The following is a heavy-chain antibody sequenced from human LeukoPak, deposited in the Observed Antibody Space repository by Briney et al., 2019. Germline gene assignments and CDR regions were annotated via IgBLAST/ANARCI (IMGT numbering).Heavy chain of an antibody. Sequence: GGSLRLSCAASGFTFSGSWMYWVRQAPGRGLVWVSLINSDGKTTRFADSVKGRITVSGDNAKNTLYVEMNSLRVEDTAVYYCARSAGSYQPLDSWGPGTLVTVSS. D-gene: IGHD1-26*01. CDR3: ARSAGSYQPLDS. J-gene: IGHJ4*02. CDR2: INSDGKTT. V-gene: IGHV3-74*01. CDR1: GFTFSGSW.